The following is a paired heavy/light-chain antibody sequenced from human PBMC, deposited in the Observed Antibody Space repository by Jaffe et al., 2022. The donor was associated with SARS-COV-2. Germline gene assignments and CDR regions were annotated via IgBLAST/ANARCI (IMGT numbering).Heavy chain of an antibody. D-gene: IGHD6-19*01. CDR1: GFIFSTYG. Sequence: QVQLVESGGGVVQPGRSLRLSCAASGFIFSTYGMHWVRQAPGKGLEWVAVISYDGSNKYYADSVKGRFTISRDNSKNTLYLQMNSLRAEDTAVYYCAKDNGYCSGWYGAFGVDIDYWGQGTLVTVSS. V-gene: IGHV3-30*18. J-gene: IGHJ4*02. CDR2: ISYDGSNK. CDR3: AKDNGYCSGWYGAFGVDIDY.
Light chain of an antibody. Sequence: DVVMTQSPLSLPVTLGQPASISCRSSQSLVYSDGNTYLNWFQQRPGHSPRRLIYKVSNRDSGVPDRFSGSGSGTDFTLKISRVEAGDVGVYYCMQGTHWPLTFGGGTKVEIK. CDR1: QSLVYSDGNTY. J-gene: IGKJ4*01. CDR2: KVS. V-gene: IGKV2-30*01. CDR3: MQGTHWPLT.